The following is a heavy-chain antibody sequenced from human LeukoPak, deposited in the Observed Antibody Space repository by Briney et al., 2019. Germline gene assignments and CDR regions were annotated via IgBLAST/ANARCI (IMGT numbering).Heavy chain of an antibody. D-gene: IGHD1-14*01. Sequence: ASVKVSCKASGYTFTGYYMHWVRQAPGQGLEWMGWINPNSGGTNYAQKFQGRVTMTRDTSISTAYMELSRVRSDDTAVYYCARDGISSQHLAPNWFDPWGQGTLVTVSS. CDR1: GYTFTGYY. J-gene: IGHJ5*02. V-gene: IGHV1-2*02. CDR3: ARDGISSQHLAPNWFDP. CDR2: INPNSGGT.